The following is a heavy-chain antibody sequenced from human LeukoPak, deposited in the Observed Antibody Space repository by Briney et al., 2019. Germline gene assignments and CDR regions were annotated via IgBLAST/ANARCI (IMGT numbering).Heavy chain of an antibody. J-gene: IGHJ4*02. D-gene: IGHD4-23*01. Sequence: PSGTLSLTCGVSGGSITTTNYWSWVRQPPGGGLEWIGEVSLAGRTRYNPSLKNRVNISIDESKNHLYLNLASVTAADTAVYYCARHAMATRSTFAYWGQGTLVTVSS. V-gene: IGHV4-4*02. CDR1: GGSITTTNY. CDR2: VSLAGRT. CDR3: ARHAMATRSTFAY.